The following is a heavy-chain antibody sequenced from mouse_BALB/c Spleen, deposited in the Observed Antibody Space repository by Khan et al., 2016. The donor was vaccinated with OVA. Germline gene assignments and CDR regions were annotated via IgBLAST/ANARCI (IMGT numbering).Heavy chain of an antibody. Sequence: QVTLKESGPGILQPSQTLSLTCSFSGFSLSASGMGVSWIRQPSGKGLEWLAHIYWDDDKRYNPSLKSRLTISKDTSTNQVFLKITSVDTADTATYYCAPREELQPWCAYWGQGTLVTVSA. CDR2: IYWDDDK. J-gene: IGHJ3*01. D-gene: IGHD1-1*01. CDR3: APREELQPWCAY. CDR1: GFSLSASGMG. V-gene: IGHV8-12*01.